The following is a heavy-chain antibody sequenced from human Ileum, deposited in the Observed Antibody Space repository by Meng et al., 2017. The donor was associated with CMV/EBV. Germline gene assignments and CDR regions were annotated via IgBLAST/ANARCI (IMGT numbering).Heavy chain of an antibody. CDR1: GFTFSNFA. CDR3: AKDQGFSAASG. D-gene: IGHD6-13*01. J-gene: IGHJ4*02. V-gene: IGHV3-23*01. Sequence: LSCAAFGFTFSNFAMGWVRQAPGEGLEWVSSINGSGITTYYAESVKGRFTISRDNSRDTLYLDMNSLRAEDTALYYCAKDQGFSAASGGDQGTLVTVSS. CDR2: INGSGITT.